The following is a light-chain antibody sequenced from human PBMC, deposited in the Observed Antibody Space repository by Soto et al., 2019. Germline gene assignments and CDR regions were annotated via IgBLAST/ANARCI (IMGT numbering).Light chain of an antibody. CDR3: SSYRGTGTRV. Sequence: QSALTQPASVSGSPGQSITISCTGTSSDIGYYNYVSWFQQHPGKAPKLVIYEVSNRPSGVSDRFSGSKSGNTASLTISGLQPEDEADYYCSSYRGTGTRVFGTGTKVTVL. CDR2: EVS. J-gene: IGLJ1*01. CDR1: SSDIGYYNY. V-gene: IGLV2-14*01.